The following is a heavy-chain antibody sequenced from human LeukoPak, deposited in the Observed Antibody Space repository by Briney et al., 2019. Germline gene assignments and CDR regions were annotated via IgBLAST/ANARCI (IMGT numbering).Heavy chain of an antibody. D-gene: IGHD6-19*01. Sequence: SETLSLTCTVSGGSISSYYWSWIRQPAGKGLEWIGRIYTSGSTNYNPSLKSRVTMSVDTSKNQFSLKLSSVTAADTAVYYCARSEKGIAVAGREFDYWGQGTLVTVSS. J-gene: IGHJ4*02. CDR3: ARSEKGIAVAGREFDY. V-gene: IGHV4-4*07. CDR2: IYTSGST. CDR1: GGSISSYY.